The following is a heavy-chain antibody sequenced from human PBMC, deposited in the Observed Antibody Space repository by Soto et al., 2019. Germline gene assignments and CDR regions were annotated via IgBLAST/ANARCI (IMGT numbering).Heavy chain of an antibody. CDR3: ARDVGYHYDGSPSGQFDF. Sequence: QVELQESGPGLVKPSGTLSLTCVVSGNSISTTNWWNWVRQSPGKGLEWIGEIYHSGSTNYNPSLKSRVTISVDKSKNQFSLKLSSVTAADTAVYYCARDVGYHYDGSPSGQFDFWGQGTLVTVSS. CDR1: GNSISTTNW. CDR2: IYHSGST. D-gene: IGHD3-22*01. J-gene: IGHJ4*02. V-gene: IGHV4-4*02.